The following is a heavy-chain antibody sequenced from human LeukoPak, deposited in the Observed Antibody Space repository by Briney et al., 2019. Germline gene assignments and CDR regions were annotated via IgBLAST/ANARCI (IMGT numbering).Heavy chain of an antibody. CDR3: AIDSRETLAGTEDY. J-gene: IGHJ4*02. CDR1: GFTFSTYA. D-gene: IGHD6-19*01. CDR2: ITSSGYDT. V-gene: IGHV3-23*01. Sequence: GGSLRLSCAASGFTFSTYAMSWVRQAPGKGLDLVSSITSSGYDTYYRDSVKGRFTISRDNSENTLYLQMNSLRPEDTAMYYCAIDSRETLAGTEDYWGRGTQVTVSS.